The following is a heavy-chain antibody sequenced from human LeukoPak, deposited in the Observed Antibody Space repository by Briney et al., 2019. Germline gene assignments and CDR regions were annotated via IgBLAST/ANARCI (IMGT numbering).Heavy chain of an antibody. CDR1: GFTFDDYA. V-gene: IGHV3-9*01. CDR3: AGGEWSSSPFDY. D-gene: IGHD6-6*01. J-gene: IGHJ4*02. CDR2: ISWNSGAI. Sequence: GGSLRLSCATSGFTFDDYAMHWVRQTPGKGLEWVSGISWNSGAIGYADSVKGRFTISRDNARNSLYLQMNSLRADDTAVYYCAGGEWSSSPFDYWGQGTLVTVSS.